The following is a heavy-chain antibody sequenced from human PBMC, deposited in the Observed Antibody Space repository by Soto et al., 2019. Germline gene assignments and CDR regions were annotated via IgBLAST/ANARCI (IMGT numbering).Heavy chain of an antibody. CDR2: LIPVSGAA. D-gene: IGHD2-2*01. V-gene: IGHV1-69*01. CDR1: GGTFGSYA. Sequence: QVQLVQSGAEVKKPGSSVKVSCKASGGTFGSYAFSWVRQAPGQGLEWMGGLIPVSGAAHYAQKFQGRVTITADEPTSTAYMELSSLSSQDTAVYYCATALGCRSTSCTLDYWGQGTRVIVSS. CDR3: ATALGCRSTSCTLDY. J-gene: IGHJ4*02.